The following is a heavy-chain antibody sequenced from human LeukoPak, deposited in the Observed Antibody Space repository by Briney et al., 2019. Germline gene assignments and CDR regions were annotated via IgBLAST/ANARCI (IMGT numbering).Heavy chain of an antibody. Sequence: ASVKVSCKASGYTFTSYAMNWVRQAPGQGLEWMGWINTNTGNPTYAQGFTGRFVFSLDTSVSTAYLQISSLKAEDTAVYYCARPLIDDYGDYGFNLDYWGQGTLVTVSS. CDR1: GYTFTSYA. V-gene: IGHV7-4-1*02. CDR2: INTNTGNP. CDR3: ARPLIDDYGDYGFNLDY. J-gene: IGHJ4*02. D-gene: IGHD4-17*01.